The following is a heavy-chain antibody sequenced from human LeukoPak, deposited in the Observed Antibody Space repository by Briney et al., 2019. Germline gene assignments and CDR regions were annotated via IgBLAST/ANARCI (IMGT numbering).Heavy chain of an antibody. CDR2: ISYDGNNK. CDR3: ARSGCSSTSCYMRGGYYYYYMDV. Sequence: GGSLRLSCPAPGFTFSSFAVHWVRQAPAKGLEWVAVISYDGNNKYYADSVKGRFTISRDDSKSTLYLQMNSLRPEDTAVYYCARSGCSSTSCYMRGGYYYYYMDVWGKGTTVTVSS. D-gene: IGHD2-2*02. V-gene: IGHV3-30*04. J-gene: IGHJ6*03. CDR1: GFTFSSFA.